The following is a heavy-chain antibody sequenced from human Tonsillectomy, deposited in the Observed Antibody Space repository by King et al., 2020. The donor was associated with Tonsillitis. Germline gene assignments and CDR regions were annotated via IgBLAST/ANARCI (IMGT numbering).Heavy chain of an antibody. CDR3: AKGANIGNSRSGIY. CDR1: GFTFSSYA. CDR2: IGGSGGST. V-gene: IGHV3-23*04. Sequence: VQLVESGGGLVQPGGSLRLSCAASGFTFSSYAMSWVRQTPGKGLEWVSAIGGSGGSTYYPDSVKGRFTISRDNSKNTLYLQMNSLRAEDTAVYYCAKGANIGNSRSGIYWGQGTLVTVSS. D-gene: IGHD2/OR15-2a*01. J-gene: IGHJ4*02.